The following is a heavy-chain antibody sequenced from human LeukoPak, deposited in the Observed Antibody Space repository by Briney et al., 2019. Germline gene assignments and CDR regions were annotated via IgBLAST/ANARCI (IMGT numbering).Heavy chain of an antibody. CDR2: IYLGDSDT. Sequence: GESLKISCKASGYSFTSYWIGWVRQMPGKGLEWMGIIYLGDSDTRYSPSFQGQVTISADKSISTAYLQWSSLKASDSAMYHCARLLGSLTGSYFDSWGQGTLVTVSS. J-gene: IGHJ4*02. CDR3: ARLLGSLTGSYFDS. CDR1: GYSFTSYW. D-gene: IGHD3-9*01. V-gene: IGHV5-51*01.